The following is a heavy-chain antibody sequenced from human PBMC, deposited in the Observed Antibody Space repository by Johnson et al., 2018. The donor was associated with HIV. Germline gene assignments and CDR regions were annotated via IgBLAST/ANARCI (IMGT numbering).Heavy chain of an antibody. CDR2: INHSGDGT. V-gene: IGHV3-23*04. CDR3: ALSGGAAAYDAFEI. D-gene: IGHD6-13*01. CDR1: GFTFSIYA. J-gene: IGHJ3*02. Sequence: VQLVESVGGLVQPGGSLRLSCAASGFTFSIYAMIWVRQAPGKGLEWVSAINHSGDGTYSADSVKGRFTVSRDNSKNTLYLQMNSLRAEDTAVYYCALSGGAAAYDAFEIWGQGTMVTVSS.